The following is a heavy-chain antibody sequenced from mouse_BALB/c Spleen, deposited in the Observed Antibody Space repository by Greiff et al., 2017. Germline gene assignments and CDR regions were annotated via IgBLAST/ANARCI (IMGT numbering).Heavy chain of an antibody. Sequence: EVQGVESGGGLVQPGGSRKLSCAASGFTFSSFGMHWVRQAPEKGLEWVAYISSGSSTIYYADTVKGRFTISRDNPKNTLFLQMTSLRSEDTAMYYCARSVITTWAMDYWGQGTSVTVSS. CDR1: GFTFSSFG. V-gene: IGHV5-17*02. J-gene: IGHJ4*01. CDR3: ARSVITTWAMDY. CDR2: ISSGSSTI. D-gene: IGHD2-4*01.